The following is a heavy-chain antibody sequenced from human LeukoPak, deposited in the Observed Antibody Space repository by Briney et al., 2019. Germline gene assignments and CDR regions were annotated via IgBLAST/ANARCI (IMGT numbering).Heavy chain of an antibody. CDR3: ARLSAAGRAIDY. V-gene: IGHV4-39*01. CDR1: GGSISSSSYY. J-gene: IGHJ4*02. D-gene: IGHD6-13*01. Sequence: LETLSLTCTVSGGSISSSSYYWGWIRQPPGKGLEWIGSIYCSGSTYYNPSLKSRVTISVDTSKNQFSLKLSSVTAADTAVYYCARLSAAGRAIDYWGQGTLVTVSS. CDR2: IYCSGST.